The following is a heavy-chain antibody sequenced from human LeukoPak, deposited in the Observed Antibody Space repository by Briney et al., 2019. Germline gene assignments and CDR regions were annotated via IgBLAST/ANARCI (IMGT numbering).Heavy chain of an antibody. CDR3: ASFKSGYVDY. CDR2: ISSSSSYI. V-gene: IGHV3-21*01. CDR1: GFTFNSYS. D-gene: IGHD3-3*01. Sequence: GGSLRHSCAASGFTFNSYSMNWVRQAPGKGLEWVSSISSSSSYIYYADSVKGRFTISRDNAKNSLYLQMNSLRAEDTAVYYCASFKSGYVDYWGQGTLVTVSS. J-gene: IGHJ4*02.